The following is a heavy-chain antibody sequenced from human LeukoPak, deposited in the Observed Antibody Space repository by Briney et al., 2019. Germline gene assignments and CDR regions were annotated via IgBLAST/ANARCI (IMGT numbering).Heavy chain of an antibody. J-gene: IGHJ2*01. D-gene: IGHD1-26*01. V-gene: IGHV4-34*01. CDR1: GGSFSGYY. CDR3: ARERWELRGWYFDL. CDR2: IDHRGST. Sequence: SETLSLTCAVYGGSFSGYYWSWIRQPPGKGLEWIGEIDHRGSTNYNPSLMSRVTVSLDTSKNQFSLKLSSVTAADTAVYYCARERWELRGWYFDLWGRGTLVTVSS.